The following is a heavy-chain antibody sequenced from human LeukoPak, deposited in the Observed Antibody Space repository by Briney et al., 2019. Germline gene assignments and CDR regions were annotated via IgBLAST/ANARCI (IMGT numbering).Heavy chain of an antibody. Sequence: SETLSLTCAVYGGSFSGYYWGWIRQPPGKGLEWIGSIYHSGSTYYNPSLKSRVTISVDTSKNQFSLKLSSVTAADTAVYYCARAISDYCSGGSCYPAQFDYWGQGTLVTVSS. CDR1: GGSFSGYY. V-gene: IGHV4-38-2*01. J-gene: IGHJ4*02. D-gene: IGHD2-15*01. CDR3: ARAISDYCSGGSCYPAQFDY. CDR2: IYHSGST.